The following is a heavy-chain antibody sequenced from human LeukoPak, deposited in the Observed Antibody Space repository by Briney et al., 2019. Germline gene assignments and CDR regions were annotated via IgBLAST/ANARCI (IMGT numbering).Heavy chain of an antibody. Sequence: GGSLRLSCAASGFTFSNYVMRWVRQTPGMGLEWVSSISRSGDGTYYADFVKGRFTISRDNSKNTLYLQMNSLRAEDTALYYRARRIEVAGITIDYGLDVWGQGTTVTVSS. CDR3: ARRIEVAGITIDYGLDV. V-gene: IGHV3-23*01. CDR2: ISRSGDGT. D-gene: IGHD6-19*01. J-gene: IGHJ6*02. CDR1: GFTFSNYV.